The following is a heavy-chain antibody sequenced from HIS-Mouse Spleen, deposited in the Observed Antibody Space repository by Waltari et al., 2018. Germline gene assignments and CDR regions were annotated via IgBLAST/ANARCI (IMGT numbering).Heavy chain of an antibody. D-gene: IGHD3-3*01. J-gene: IGHJ5*02. CDR1: GGSFRGYY. CDR2: INHSGST. Sequence: QVQLQQWGAGRLKPSETLSLTCAVYGGSFRGYYGSWIRQPPGTGLEWIGEINHSGSTNYNPSLKSRVTISVDTSKNQFSLKLSSVTAADTAVYYCARAPNYDFFNWFDPWGQGTLVTVSS. CDR3: ARAPNYDFFNWFDP. V-gene: IGHV4-34*01.